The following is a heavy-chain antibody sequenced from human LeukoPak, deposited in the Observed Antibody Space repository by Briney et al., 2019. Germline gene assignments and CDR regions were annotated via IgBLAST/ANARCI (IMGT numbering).Heavy chain of an antibody. J-gene: IGHJ5*02. CDR2: IYYSGST. V-gene: IGHV4-59*08. D-gene: IGHD6-13*01. Sequence: SETLSLTCTVSGGSISSYYWSWIRQPPGKGLEWIGYIYYSGSTNYNPSLKSRVTISVDTSKNQFSLKLSSVTAVDTAVYYCARHSTHIGGYSSRGGWFDPWGQGTLVTVSS. CDR1: GGSISSYY. CDR3: ARHSTHIGGYSSRGGWFDP.